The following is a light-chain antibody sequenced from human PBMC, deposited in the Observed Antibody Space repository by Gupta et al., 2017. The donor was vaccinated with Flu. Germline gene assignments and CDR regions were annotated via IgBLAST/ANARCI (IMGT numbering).Light chain of an antibody. Sequence: EIVLTQSPGTLSLSPGERATLSCRASQSVSSSYLAWYQQKPGQAPRLLIYGASIRATGIPDMFSGSGSGTDFTLTISRLEPEDFAVYYCQQEGSSPWTFGQGTKVEIK. CDR1: QSVSSSY. CDR3: QQEGSSPWT. V-gene: IGKV3-20*01. J-gene: IGKJ1*01. CDR2: GAS.